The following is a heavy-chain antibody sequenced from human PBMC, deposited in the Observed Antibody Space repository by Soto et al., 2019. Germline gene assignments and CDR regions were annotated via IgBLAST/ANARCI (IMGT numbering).Heavy chain of an antibody. CDR1: GGTFSTYA. J-gene: IGHJ6*02. CDR3: ARVRVVGATRLYYHYGLDV. D-gene: IGHD1-26*01. Sequence: QVQLVQSGAEVKKPGSSVKVSYKAPGGTFSTYAISWVRQAPGQGLEWMGGVIPIFGTSTYAQNFQGRVTITADESTSTAYMELSRLRSEDTAVYYCARVRVVGATRLYYHYGLDVWGQGTTVTVSS. CDR2: VIPIFGTS. V-gene: IGHV1-69*01.